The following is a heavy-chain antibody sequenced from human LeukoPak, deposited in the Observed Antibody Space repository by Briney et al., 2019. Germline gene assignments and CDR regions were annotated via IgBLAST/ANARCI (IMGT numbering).Heavy chain of an antibody. V-gene: IGHV3-53*01. CDR1: GFTVSSY. Sequence: GSSLRLSCAASGFTVSSYMSWVRQAPGKGLEWVSVIYDGGNTNYADSVKGRFTISRDTSKNTLFLQMNSLRAEDTGVYYCVGATRWLAYDYWGQGTLVTVSS. CDR3: VGATRWLAYDY. CDR2: IYDGGNT. D-gene: IGHD6-19*01. J-gene: IGHJ4*02.